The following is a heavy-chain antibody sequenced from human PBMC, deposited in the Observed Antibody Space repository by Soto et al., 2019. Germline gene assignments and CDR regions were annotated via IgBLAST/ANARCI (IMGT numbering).Heavy chain of an antibody. D-gene: IGHD2-15*01. Sequence: EVQLLESGGGLVQPGGSLRLSCAASGFTFSRHAMSWVRQAPGKGLEWVSAISGSGGTTYYADSVKGRFTISRDNSKNTLYLQLNSLRAEDSAIYFCAKVEDCSGGSCYGKYWGQGTLVTVSS. CDR2: ISGSGGTT. V-gene: IGHV3-23*01. CDR3: AKVEDCSGGSCYGKY. J-gene: IGHJ4*02. CDR1: GFTFSRHA.